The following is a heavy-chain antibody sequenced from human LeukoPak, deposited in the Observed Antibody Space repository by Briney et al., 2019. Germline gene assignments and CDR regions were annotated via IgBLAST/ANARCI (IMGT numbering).Heavy chain of an antibody. V-gene: IGHV3-23*01. CDR2: FSGSGGRT. CDR1: GLTLNNYA. Sequence: PGGAVRLSCVASGLTLNNYAMNWVRQAPGKGLQWVSGFSGSGGRTYYADSVKGRFTISRDNSKNTLYLQMNSLRAEDTAVYFCAKRGIVIRAVIIIGFHKEAYYFDYWGQGSLVTVSS. D-gene: IGHD3-10*01. J-gene: IGHJ4*02. CDR3: AKRGIVIRAVIIIGFHKEAYYFDY.